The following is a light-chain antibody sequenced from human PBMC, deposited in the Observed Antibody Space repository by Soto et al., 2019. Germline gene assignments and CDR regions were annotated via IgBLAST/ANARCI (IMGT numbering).Light chain of an antibody. CDR2: GAS. CDR3: QQYDNWIT. J-gene: IGKJ5*01. CDR1: QSVTSN. Sequence: EIVISQSPTTLSVSPGERVPLSCGASQSVTSNLAWYQQKPGQAPRLLIYGASTRATGVPVRFSGSGSGTEFTLTISSLQSEDFAVYYCQQYDNWITFGQGTRLEI. V-gene: IGKV3-15*01.